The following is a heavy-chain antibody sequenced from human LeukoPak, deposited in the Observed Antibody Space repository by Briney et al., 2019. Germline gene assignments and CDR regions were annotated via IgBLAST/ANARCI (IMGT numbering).Heavy chain of an antibody. CDR1: GGSISSGGYY. Sequence: SQTLSLTCTVSGGSISSGGYYWSWIRQHPGKGLEWIGYIYYSGSTYYNPSLKSRVTISVDTSKNQFSLKLSSVTAADTAVYYCARESTFRLLRNVSDIWGQGTMVTVSS. V-gene: IGHV4-31*03. D-gene: IGHD5-12*01. CDR3: ARESTFRLLRNVSDI. CDR2: IYYSGST. J-gene: IGHJ3*02.